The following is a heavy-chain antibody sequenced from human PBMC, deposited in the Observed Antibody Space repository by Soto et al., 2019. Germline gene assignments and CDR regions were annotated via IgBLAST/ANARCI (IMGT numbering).Heavy chain of an antibody. D-gene: IGHD1-7*01. V-gene: IGHV3-30*03. CDR1: GFTFSSCV. CDR2: ISYDGSNK. Sequence: GGSLRLSCAASGFTFSSCVMHWVCQAPGKGLEWVAVISYDGSNKYYADSVKGRFTISRDNSKNTLYLQMNSLRAEDTAVYYCASARHLTGITALFFDYSGQGTLVTVSS. J-gene: IGHJ4*02. CDR3: ASARHLTGITALFFDY.